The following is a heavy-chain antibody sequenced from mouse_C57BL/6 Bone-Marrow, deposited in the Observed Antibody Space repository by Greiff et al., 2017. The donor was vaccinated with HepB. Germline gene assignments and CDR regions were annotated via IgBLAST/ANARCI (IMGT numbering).Heavy chain of an antibody. CDR2: FHPYNDDT. Sequence: VQLQQSGAELVKPGASVKMSCKASGYTFTTYPIEWMKQNHGKSLEWIGNFHPYNDDTKYNEKFKGKATLTVAKSSSTVYLELSRLTSDDSAVYYCARGYYGSSYPYFDYWGQGTTLTVSS. J-gene: IGHJ2*01. CDR3: ARGYYGSSYPYFDY. D-gene: IGHD1-1*01. CDR1: GYTFTTYP. V-gene: IGHV1-47*01.